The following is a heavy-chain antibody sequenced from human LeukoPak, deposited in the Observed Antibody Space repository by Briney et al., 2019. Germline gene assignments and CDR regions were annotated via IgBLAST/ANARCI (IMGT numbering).Heavy chain of an antibody. V-gene: IGHV4-59*08. J-gene: IGHJ4*02. Sequence: PSETLSLTCTVSGGSISSYYWSWIRQPTGKGLEWIGDIYYSGSTNYNPSLKSRVTISVDTSKNQFSLRLSSVTIISLTAYYSARLASASYGPLTPFDYWGQGTLVTVSS. CDR2: IYYSGST. D-gene: IGHD5-18*01. CDR3: ARLASASYGPLTPFDY. CDR1: GGSISSYY.